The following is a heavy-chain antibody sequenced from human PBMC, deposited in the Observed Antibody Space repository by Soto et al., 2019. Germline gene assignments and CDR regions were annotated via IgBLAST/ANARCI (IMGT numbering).Heavy chain of an antibody. CDR3: ASSGYSYGYHFFDY. D-gene: IGHD5-18*01. CDR1: RYSFTSYW. J-gene: IGHJ4*02. Sequence: SLKISCKASRYSFTSYWIGGVRQMPGKGLEWMGIIYPGDSDTRYSPSFQGQVTISADKSISTAYLQWSSLKASDTAMYYCASSGYSYGYHFFDYWGEGTLVTVSS. CDR2: IYPGDSDT. V-gene: IGHV5-51*01.